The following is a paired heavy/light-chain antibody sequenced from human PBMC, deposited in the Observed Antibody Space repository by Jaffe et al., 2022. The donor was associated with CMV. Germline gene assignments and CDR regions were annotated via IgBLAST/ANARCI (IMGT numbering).Heavy chain of an antibody. V-gene: IGHV1-46*01. CDR3: AREGFYYDSGSSTWDY. Sequence: QVQLVQSGAEVKKPGASVKVSCKASGYTFSSHYMHWVRQAPGKGLEWMGTINPSGGRTSYAEKFQGRVTMTRDTSTRTVYMELSSLRSEDTAVYYCAREGFYYDSGSSTWDYWGQGTLVTVSS. CDR2: INPSGGRT. D-gene: IGHD3-10*01. CDR1: GYTFSSHY. J-gene: IGHJ4*02.
Light chain of an antibody. J-gene: IGLJ2*01. CDR1: SSNIGAGYD. Sequence: QSVLTQPPSVSGAPGQRVAISCTGSSSNIGAGYDVHWYQQLPGTAPKLLIYGNSNRPSGVPDRFSGSKSGTSASLAITGLQAEDEADYYCQSYDSSLSGSRVFGGGTKLTVL. CDR3: QSYDSSLSGSRV. CDR2: GNS. V-gene: IGLV1-40*01.